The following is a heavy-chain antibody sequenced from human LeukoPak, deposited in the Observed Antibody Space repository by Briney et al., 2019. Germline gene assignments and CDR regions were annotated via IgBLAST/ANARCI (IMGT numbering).Heavy chain of an antibody. CDR2: INHSGST. D-gene: IGHD2-15*01. J-gene: IGHJ5*02. V-gene: IGHV4-34*01. CDR1: GGSFGGYY. Sequence: PSETLSLTXAVYGGSFGGYYWSWIRQAPGKGLEWIGEINHSGSTNYNPSLKSRVTISVDTSKNQFSLKLSSVTAADTAVYYCARHAGLVRGQRRFDPWGQGTLVTVSS. CDR3: ARHAGLVRGQRRFDP.